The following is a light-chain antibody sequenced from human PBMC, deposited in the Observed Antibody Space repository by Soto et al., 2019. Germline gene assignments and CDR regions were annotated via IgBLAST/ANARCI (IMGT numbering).Light chain of an antibody. Sequence: QSALTQPASVSGSPGQSITISCTGTSSDISIYNYVSWYQQHPGKAPKLIIYEVSNRPSGISNRFSGAKSGNTASLTISGLQVEDEADYYCCSYTSSTNYVFGAGTKVKVL. CDR3: CSYTSSTNYV. V-gene: IGLV2-14*01. CDR1: SSDISIYNY. J-gene: IGLJ1*01. CDR2: EVS.